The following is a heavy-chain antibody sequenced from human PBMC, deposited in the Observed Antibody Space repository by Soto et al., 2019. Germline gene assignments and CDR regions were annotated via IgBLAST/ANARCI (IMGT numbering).Heavy chain of an antibody. Sequence: QVQLVESGGGVVQPGRSLRLSCAASGFTFSSFDMDWVRQAPGKGLECVAVISYDGSNKYYADSVKGRFTISRDDSKDTLDLRMNALRAEDTAVYYCAREYYGSGGLDFWGQGTLVTVSS. J-gene: IGHJ4*02. CDR1: GFTFSSFD. D-gene: IGHD3-10*01. CDR3: AREYYGSGGLDF. CDR2: ISYDGSNK. V-gene: IGHV3-30-3*01.